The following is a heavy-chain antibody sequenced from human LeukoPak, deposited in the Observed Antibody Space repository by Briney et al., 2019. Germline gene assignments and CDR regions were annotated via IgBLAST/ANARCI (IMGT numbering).Heavy chain of an antibody. Sequence: RGSLRLSCAASGFTFSSYAMSWVRQAPGRGLEWVSAISGSGGSTYYADSVRGRFSISRENAKNSLYLQMNSLRAEDTAVYYCSREIWGPESWGQGTLVTVSS. CDR3: SREIWGPES. CDR2: ISGSGGST. V-gene: IGHV3-23*01. D-gene: IGHD5-24*01. CDR1: GFTFSSYA. J-gene: IGHJ4*02.